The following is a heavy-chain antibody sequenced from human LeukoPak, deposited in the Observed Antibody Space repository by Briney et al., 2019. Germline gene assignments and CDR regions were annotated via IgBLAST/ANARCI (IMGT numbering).Heavy chain of an antibody. D-gene: IGHD2-21*02. J-gene: IGHJ3*02. V-gene: IGHV3-7*01. CDR3: AREVTASSFDI. CDR2: INQDGSQN. CDR1: GFSFSDYW. Sequence: GGSLRLSCAASGFSFSDYWMSWVRQAPGRGLEWVGNINQDGSQNSSVDSVKGRFTISRDNAKNSLYLQMNSLGAEDTALYYCAREVTASSFDILGQGTMVTVSS.